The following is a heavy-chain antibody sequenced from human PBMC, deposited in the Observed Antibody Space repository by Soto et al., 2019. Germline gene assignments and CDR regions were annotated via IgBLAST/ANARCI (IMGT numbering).Heavy chain of an antibody. J-gene: IGHJ4*02. V-gene: IGHV2-5*01. Sequence: SGPTLVNPTETLMLTCTFSGFSLTTSGVTVGWIRQPPGKALEWLALIYWNNDQRYSPSLKSRLTITKDTSRNQVVLTMTNMDPVDTATYFCAHSSGRKGAFDYWGQGTLVTVSS. CDR3: AHSSGRKGAFDY. CDR1: GFSLTTSGVT. CDR2: IYWNNDQ. D-gene: IGHD1-1*01.